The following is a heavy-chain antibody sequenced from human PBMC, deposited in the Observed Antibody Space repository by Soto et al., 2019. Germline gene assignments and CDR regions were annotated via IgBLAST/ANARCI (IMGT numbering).Heavy chain of an antibody. Sequence: QVQLVQSGAEVKKPGASVKVSCKASGYTFTSYDINWVRQATGQGLEWMGWMNPNSGNTGYAQKFQGRVTMTRNTAISTAYMELSSLRSEDTAVYYCARGERPGRAVTHEGYYFDYWGQGTLVTVSS. J-gene: IGHJ4*02. V-gene: IGHV1-8*01. D-gene: IGHD4-17*01. CDR1: GYTFTSYD. CDR3: ARGERPGRAVTHEGYYFDY. CDR2: MNPNSGNT.